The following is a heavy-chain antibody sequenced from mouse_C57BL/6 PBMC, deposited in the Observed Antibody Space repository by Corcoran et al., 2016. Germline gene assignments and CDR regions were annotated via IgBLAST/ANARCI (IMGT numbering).Heavy chain of an antibody. CDR1: GYTFTSYG. CDR2: SYPRSGNT. J-gene: IGHJ3*01. Sequence: QVQLQQSGAELARPGASVKLSCKASGYTFTSYGISWVKQRTGQGLEWIGESYPRSGNTYYNEKFRGKATLTADKSSSTAYMELRSLRSEDSAVYFCARSDYDGSSFAYWGSGTLVTVSA. D-gene: IGHD1-1*01. V-gene: IGHV1-81*01. CDR3: ARSDYDGSSFAY.